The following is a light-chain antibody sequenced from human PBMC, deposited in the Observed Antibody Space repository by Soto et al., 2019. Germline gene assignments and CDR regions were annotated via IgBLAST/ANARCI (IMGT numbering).Light chain of an antibody. CDR3: QQYNNWPPWT. V-gene: IGKV3-15*01. CDR2: DAS. CDR1: QRVSRN. Sequence: IVMTHSPATLSVSPGEIATLSFRASQRVSRNLAWYQQKPGQAPRLLIYDASTRVTGIPARFSGSGSETEFTLTISSLQSEDYAIYYCQQYNNWPPWTFGQGTKVDIK. J-gene: IGKJ1*01.